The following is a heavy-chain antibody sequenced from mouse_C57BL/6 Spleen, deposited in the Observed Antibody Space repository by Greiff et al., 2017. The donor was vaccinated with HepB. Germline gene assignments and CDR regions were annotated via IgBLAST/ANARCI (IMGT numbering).Heavy chain of an antibody. V-gene: IGHV14-2*01. D-gene: IGHD2-1*01. CDR2: IDPEKGDT. J-gene: IGHJ2*01. CDR1: GFNIKDYY. CDR3: AGGVIHYGNYGDY. Sequence: EVQLQQSGAELVKPGASVKLSCTASGFNIKDYYMHWVKQRTEQGLEWIGRIDPEKGDTKYATKFQGKATITADTSSNTAYVQLSSLTSADTAVYYCAGGVIHYGNYGDYWGQGTTLTVSS.